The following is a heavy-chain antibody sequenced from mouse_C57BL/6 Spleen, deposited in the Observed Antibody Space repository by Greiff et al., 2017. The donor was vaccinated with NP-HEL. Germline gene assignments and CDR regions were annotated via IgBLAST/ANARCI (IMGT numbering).Heavy chain of an antibody. V-gene: IGHV14-4*01. J-gene: IGHJ3*01. CDR1: GFNIKDDY. CDR3: TAYYLFAY. CDR2: IDPENGDT. D-gene: IGHD2-10*01. Sequence: EVKLVESGAELVRPGASVKLSCTASGFNIKDDYMHWVKQRPEQGLEWIGWIDPENGDTEYASKFQGKATITADTSSNTAYLQLSSLTSEDTAVYYCTAYYLFAYWGQGTLVTVSA.